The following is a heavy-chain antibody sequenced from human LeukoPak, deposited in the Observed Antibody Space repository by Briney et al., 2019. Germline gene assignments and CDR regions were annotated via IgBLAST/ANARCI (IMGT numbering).Heavy chain of an antibody. J-gene: IGHJ4*02. CDR1: GGTFSSYA. Sequence: SVKVSCKASGGTFSSYAISWVRQAPGQGLEWMGGIIPIFGTANYAQKFQGRVTITADESTSTAYVELSSLRSEDTAVYYCARALLWFGEFDYWGQGTLVTVSS. D-gene: IGHD3-10*01. CDR2: IIPIFGTA. CDR3: ARALLWFGEFDY. V-gene: IGHV1-69*13.